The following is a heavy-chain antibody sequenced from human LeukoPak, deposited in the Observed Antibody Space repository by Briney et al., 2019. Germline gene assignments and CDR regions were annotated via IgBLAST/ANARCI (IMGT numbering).Heavy chain of an antibody. CDR3: ARLNSSGYPYYFDY. CDR2: IYKSGGT. Sequence: PSETLSLTCTVSGYSISSGYYWGWIRQPPGKGLEWIGSIYKSGGTYYNPSLKSRVTISIDTSNNRFSLKLSSVTAADTAVYYCARLNSSGYPYYFDYWGQGTLVSVSS. J-gene: IGHJ4*02. V-gene: IGHV4-38-2*02. D-gene: IGHD3-22*01. CDR1: GYSISSGYY.